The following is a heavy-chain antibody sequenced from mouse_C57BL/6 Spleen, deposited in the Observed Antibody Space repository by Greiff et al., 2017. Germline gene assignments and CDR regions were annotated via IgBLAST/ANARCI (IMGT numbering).Heavy chain of an antibody. CDR2: IYPSDSET. D-gene: IGHD1-1*01. J-gene: IGHJ3*01. CDR1: GYTFTSYW. CDR3: ASSRDYYGSRAWFAY. Sequence: VQLQQPGAELVRPGSSVKLSCKASGYTFTSYWMDWVKQRPGQGLEWIGNIYPSDSETHYNQKFKDKATLTVDKSSSTAYMQLSSLTSEDSAVYYCASSRDYYGSRAWFAYWGQGTLVTVSA. V-gene: IGHV1-61*01.